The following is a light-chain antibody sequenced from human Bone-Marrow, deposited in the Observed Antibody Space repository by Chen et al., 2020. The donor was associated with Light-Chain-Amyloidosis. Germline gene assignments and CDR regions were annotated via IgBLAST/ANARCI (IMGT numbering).Light chain of an antibody. CDR3: QVWDRSSDRPV. V-gene: IGLV3-21*02. CDR2: DDS. Sequence: SYVLTQPSSVSVVPGQTATLACGGNTMGSTSVHWYQPTPGQAPLLVVSDDSERPSGIPVRLSGSNCGNTATLTISRVEAGDEADYYCQVWDRSSDRPVFGGVTKLTVL. CDR1: TMGSTS. J-gene: IGLJ3*02.